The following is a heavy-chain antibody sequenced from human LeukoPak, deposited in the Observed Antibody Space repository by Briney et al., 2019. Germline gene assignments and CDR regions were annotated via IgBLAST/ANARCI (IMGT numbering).Heavy chain of an antibody. D-gene: IGHD3-9*01. V-gene: IGHV4-34*09. J-gene: IGHJ4*02. CDR1: GGSFSGYY. CDR2: SYGST. Sequence: KSSETLSLTCAVYGGSFSGYYWSWIRQHPGKGLEWIGYSYGSTNYNPSLKNRVTISVDTSKNQFSLKLTSVTVADTAVYFCARERGRLVDYWGQGILVTVSS. CDR3: ARERGRLVDY.